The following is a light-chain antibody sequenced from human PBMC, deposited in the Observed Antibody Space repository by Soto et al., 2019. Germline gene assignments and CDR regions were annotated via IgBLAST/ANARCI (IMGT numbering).Light chain of an antibody. CDR3: AAWDDSLSS. Sequence: QPVLTQPPSASGTPGQRVTISCSGSSSNIGSNYVYWYQQLPGTAPKLLIYRNNQRPSGVPDRFSGSESGTSASLAISGLRSEDEADYYCAAWDDSLSSFGTGTKLTVL. V-gene: IGLV1-47*01. J-gene: IGLJ1*01. CDR1: SSNIGSNY. CDR2: RNN.